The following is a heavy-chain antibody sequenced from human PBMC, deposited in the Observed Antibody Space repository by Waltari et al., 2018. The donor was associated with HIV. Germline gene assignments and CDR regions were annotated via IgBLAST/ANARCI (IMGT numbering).Heavy chain of an antibody. V-gene: IGHV1-69*12. CDR1: GGTFSSFA. D-gene: IGHD4-17*01. CDR3: AGGHYGDYGWVPDY. CDR2: ILPSFGTA. Sequence: QVQLVQSGAEVKKPGSSVKVSCKASGGTFSSFAIRWVRQAPGQGLEWMGGILPSFGTANYEQKFQGRVTVTADESTSTAYMELSSLSAEDTAVYYCAGGHYGDYGWVPDYWGQGTLVTVSS. J-gene: IGHJ4*02.